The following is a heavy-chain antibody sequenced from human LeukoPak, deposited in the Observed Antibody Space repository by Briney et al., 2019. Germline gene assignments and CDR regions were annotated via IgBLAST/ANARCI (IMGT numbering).Heavy chain of an antibody. J-gene: IGHJ4*02. CDR2: ISGSGGST. CDR1: GFTFSSYA. CDR3: AKWRGVQRTYYDFWSGYYEFDY. V-gene: IGHV3-23*01. Sequence: GGSLRLSCAASGFTFSSYAMSWVRQAPGKGLEWVSAISGSGGSTYYADSVKGRFTISRDNSKNTLYLQMNSLRAEDTAVYYCAKWRGVQRTYYDFWSGYYEFDYWGQGTLVTVSS. D-gene: IGHD3-3*01.